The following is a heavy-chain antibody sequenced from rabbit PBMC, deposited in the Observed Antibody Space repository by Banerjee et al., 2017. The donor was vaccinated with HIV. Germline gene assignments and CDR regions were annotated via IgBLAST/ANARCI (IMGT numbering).Heavy chain of an antibody. D-gene: IGHD7-1*01. Sequence: QSLEESGGGLVQPEGSLTLTCTASGFSFSNNYYMCWVRQAPGKGLEWIACIYTSSSGTTYYANWAKGRFTISKTSSTTVTLQMTSLTAADTATYFCARDPAGDTTTYFNLWGQGTLVTVS. J-gene: IGHJ4*01. V-gene: IGHV1S40*01. CDR3: ARDPAGDTTTYFNL. CDR1: GFSFSNNYY. CDR2: IYTSSSGTT.